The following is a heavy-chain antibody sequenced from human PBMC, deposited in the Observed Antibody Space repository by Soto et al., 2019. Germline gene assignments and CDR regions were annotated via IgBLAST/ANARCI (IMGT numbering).Heavy chain of an antibody. CDR3: ARQVGGGSSQFDY. CDR1: GGSISSSSYY. D-gene: IGHD2-15*01. CDR2: IYYSGST. Sequence: LSLTCTVSGGSISSSSYYWGWIRQPPGKGLEWIGSIYYSGSTYYNPSLKSRVTISVDTSKNQFSLKLSSVTAADTAVYYCARQVGGGSSQFDYWGQGTLVTVSS. V-gene: IGHV4-39*01. J-gene: IGHJ4*02.